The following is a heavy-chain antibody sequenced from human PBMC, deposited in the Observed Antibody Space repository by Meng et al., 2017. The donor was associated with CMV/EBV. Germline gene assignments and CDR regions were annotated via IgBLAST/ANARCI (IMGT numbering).Heavy chain of an antibody. Sequence: ASVKVSCKASGGTFSSYAISWVRQAPGQGLEWMGWISAYNGNTNYAQKLQGRVTMTTDTSTSTAYMELRSLRSDDTAVYYCARDVVSDIVVVPAAILGDYYYYGMDVWGQGTTVTVSS. J-gene: IGHJ6*02. CDR1: GGTFSSYA. V-gene: IGHV1-18*01. CDR3: ARDVVSDIVVVPAAILGDYYYYGMDV. CDR2: ISAYNGNT. D-gene: IGHD2-2*01.